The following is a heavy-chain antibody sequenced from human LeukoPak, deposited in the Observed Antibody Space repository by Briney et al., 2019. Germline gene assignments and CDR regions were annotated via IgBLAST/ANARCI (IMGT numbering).Heavy chain of an antibody. J-gene: IGHJ4*02. V-gene: IGHV3-66*01. CDR3: ARERPDSRNLDS. Sequence: PGGSERLSCAAFGFIVRSNHINWIRQAPGKGLEWVSITYSGDTTYYADSVKGRFIISRDDSKNTLSLQMNDLRVEDTAVYYCARERPDSRNLDSWGRGALVTVSS. D-gene: IGHD1-14*01. CDR1: GFIVRSNH. CDR2: TYSGDTT.